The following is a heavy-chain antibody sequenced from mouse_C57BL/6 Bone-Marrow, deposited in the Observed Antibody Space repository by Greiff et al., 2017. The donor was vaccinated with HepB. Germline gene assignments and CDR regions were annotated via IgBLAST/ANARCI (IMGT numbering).Heavy chain of an antibody. V-gene: IGHV1-59*01. CDR3: ARGSNCGGGY. J-gene: IGHJ2*01. CDR2: IDPSDSYT. D-gene: IGHD2-5*01. CDR1: GYTFTSYW. Sequence: VQLQQPGAELVRPGTSVKLSCKASGYTFTSYWMHWVKQRPGQGLEWIGVIDPSDSYTNYNQKFKGKATLTVDTSSSTAYMQLSSLTSEDSAVYYCARGSNCGGGYWGQGTTLTVSS.